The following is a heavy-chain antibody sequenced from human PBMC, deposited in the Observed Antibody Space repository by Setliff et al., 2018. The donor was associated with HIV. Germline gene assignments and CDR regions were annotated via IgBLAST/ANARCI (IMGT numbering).Heavy chain of an antibody. CDR3: ARWHPPYGFWEEDY. Sequence: SETLSLTCTVSGGSISEYYWSWIRQPPGKGLEWIGNIYYSGSTYYNPSLKTRVTISVDGSKNQFSLKLKSVTAADTAVYYCARWHPPYGFWEEDYWGQGTLVTVSS. CDR1: GGSISEYY. J-gene: IGHJ4*02. V-gene: IGHV4-59*08. D-gene: IGHD3-10*01. CDR2: IYYSGST.